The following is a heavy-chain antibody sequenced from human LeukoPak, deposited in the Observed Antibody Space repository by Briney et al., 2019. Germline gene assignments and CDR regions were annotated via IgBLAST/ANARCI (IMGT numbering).Heavy chain of an antibody. D-gene: IGHD3-10*01. CDR1: GFTFSTYS. V-gene: IGHV3-23*01. J-gene: IGHJ4*02. CDR3: AKEALSYYGSGSYYRKGDYFDY. Sequence: GGSLTLSCAASGFTFSTYSLSWIRQPPGKGLEWVSAISGSGGSTYYADSVKGRFIIFRDNSKNTLYLQITGVRADGTAVYYCAKEALSYYGSGSYYRKGDYFDYWGQGTLVTASS. CDR2: ISGSGGST.